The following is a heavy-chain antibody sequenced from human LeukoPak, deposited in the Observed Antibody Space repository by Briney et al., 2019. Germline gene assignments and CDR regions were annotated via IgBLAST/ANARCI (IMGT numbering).Heavy chain of an antibody. CDR1: GFTFSSYA. J-gene: IGHJ4*02. CDR2: ISYDGSNK. Sequence: GRSLRLSCAASGFTFSSYAMHWVRQAPGKGLEWVAVISYDGSNKYYADSVKGRFTISRDNSKNTLYLQMNSLRAEDTAVYYCAREGVGATKRNFDYWGQGTLVTVSS. D-gene: IGHD1-26*01. CDR3: AREGVGATKRNFDY. V-gene: IGHV3-30*04.